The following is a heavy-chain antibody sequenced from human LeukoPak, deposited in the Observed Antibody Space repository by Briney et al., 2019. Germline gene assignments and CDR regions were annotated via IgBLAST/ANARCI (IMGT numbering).Heavy chain of an antibody. CDR3: GRVDSSSLPLFYFDY. CDR1: GYAFTSYG. V-gene: IGHV1-18*01. J-gene: IGHJ4*02. D-gene: IGHD6-13*01. CDR2: ISAYNGNT. Sequence: ASVKVSCKASGYAFTSYGISWVRQAPGQGLEWMGWISAYNGNTNYAQKLQGRVTMTTDTSTSTAYMELRSLRSDDTAVYYCGRVDSSSLPLFYFDYWGQGTLVTVSS.